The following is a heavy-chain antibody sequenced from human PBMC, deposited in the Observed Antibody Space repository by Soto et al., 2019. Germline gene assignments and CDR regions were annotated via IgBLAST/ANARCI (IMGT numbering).Heavy chain of an antibody. CDR2: ISYDGSNK. V-gene: IGHV3-30*18. J-gene: IGHJ1*01. D-gene: IGHD3-22*01. Sequence: QVRLVESGGGVVQPGRSLRLSCAASGFTFGDYGMHWVRQAPGKGLEWVAVISYDGSNKYYADSVKGRFTISRDNSKNTLYLQINSLRAEDTAVYYCEKGDYYDIGGHYAPPYSQNWGQGPLFTASS. CDR3: EKGDYYDIGGHYAPPYSQN. CDR1: GFTFGDYG.